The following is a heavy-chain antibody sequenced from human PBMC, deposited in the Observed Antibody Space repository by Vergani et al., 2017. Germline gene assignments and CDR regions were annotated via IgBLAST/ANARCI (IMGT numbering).Heavy chain of an antibody. CDR2: ISAYNGNT. CDR3: ARGPHYDFWRGSRYYFDY. Sequence: QVQLVQSGAEVKKPGASVKVSCKASGYTFTSYGISWVRQAPGQGLEWMGWISAYNGNTNYAQKLQGRVTMTTDTSTRTAYMELRSLRSDDTAVYYCARGPHYDFWRGSRYYFDYWGQGTLVTVSS. J-gene: IGHJ4*02. V-gene: IGHV1-18*01. CDR1: GYTFTSYG. D-gene: IGHD3-3*01.